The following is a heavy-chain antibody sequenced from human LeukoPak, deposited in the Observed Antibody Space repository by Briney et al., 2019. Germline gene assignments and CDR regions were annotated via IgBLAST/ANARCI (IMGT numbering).Heavy chain of an antibody. CDR2: INPNSGGT. Sequence: ASVKVSCKASGYTFTGYYMHWVRQAPGQGLEWMGWINPNSGGTSYAQKFQGRVTMTRDTSISTAYMELSRLRSDDTAVYYCARPMYSGSYRAWDYWGQGTLVTVSS. CDR3: ARPMYSGSYRAWDY. V-gene: IGHV1-2*02. D-gene: IGHD1-26*01. CDR1: GYTFTGYY. J-gene: IGHJ4*02.